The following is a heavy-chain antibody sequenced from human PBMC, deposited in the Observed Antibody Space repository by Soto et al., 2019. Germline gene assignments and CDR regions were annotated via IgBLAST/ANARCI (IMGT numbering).Heavy chain of an antibody. CDR3: ARGLPGYYGMDV. CDR1: GFTFSSYW. Sequence: EVQLVESGGGLVQPGGSLRLSCAASGFTFSSYWIHWVRQAPGKGLVWVSRIKGDGSRTDYADSVKGRFTISRDNAKNTVYLQMNSLRDEDTAVYYGARGLPGYYGMDVWGQGTKVTVSS. J-gene: IGHJ6*02. D-gene: IGHD4-17*01. V-gene: IGHV3-74*01. CDR2: IKGDGSRT.